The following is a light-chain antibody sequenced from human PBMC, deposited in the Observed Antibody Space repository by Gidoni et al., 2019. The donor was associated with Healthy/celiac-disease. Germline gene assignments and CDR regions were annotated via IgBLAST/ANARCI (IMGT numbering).Light chain of an antibody. Sequence: QSALTQPASVSRSPGPSITISCTGTSSDVCGYNYVSWYQQHPGKAPKLMIYDVSNRPSGVSNRCSGSKTGNTASLTISGLQAEDEADYYCSSYTSSSTLVFGGGTKLTVL. J-gene: IGLJ3*02. CDR3: SSYTSSSTLV. V-gene: IGLV2-14*03. CDR1: SSDVCGYNY. CDR2: DVS.